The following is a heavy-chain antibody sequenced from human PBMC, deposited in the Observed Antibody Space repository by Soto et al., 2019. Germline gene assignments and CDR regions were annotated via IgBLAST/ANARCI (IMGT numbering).Heavy chain of an antibody. CDR3: ARGGSSDWQVALVM. V-gene: IGHV4-34*01. CDR1: GGSFDTYY. J-gene: IGHJ3*02. Sequence: PSETLSLTCVVSGGSFDTYYWNWIRQSPGKGLEWIGESNHRGSNNYSPSLKSRVTISLDTSKNQFSLKLTSVTAADTAVYYCARGGSSDWQVALVMWGQGTMVTV. CDR2: SNHRGSN. D-gene: IGHD6-19*01.